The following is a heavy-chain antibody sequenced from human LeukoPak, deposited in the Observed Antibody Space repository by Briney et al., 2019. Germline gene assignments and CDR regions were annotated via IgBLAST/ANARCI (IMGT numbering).Heavy chain of an antibody. CDR1: GYAFTGYY. V-gene: IGHV1-2*02. Sequence: ASVKVSCKASGYAFTGYYMHWVRQAPGQGLAWMGRINPNSGGTNYAQKFQGRVTMTRDTSISTAYMELSRLRSDDTAVYYCARVKGRFFDAFDIWGQGTMVTVSS. J-gene: IGHJ3*02. CDR3: ARVKGRFFDAFDI. D-gene: IGHD2/OR15-2a*01. CDR2: INPNSGGT.